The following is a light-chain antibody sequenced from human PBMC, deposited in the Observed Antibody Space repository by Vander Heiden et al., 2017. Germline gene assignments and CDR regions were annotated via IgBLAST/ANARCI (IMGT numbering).Light chain of an antibody. J-gene: IGLJ2*01. CDR1: NIGSKS. V-gene: IGLV3-21*02. CDR3: QVWDSSSDVV. Sequence: SYVLTQPPPVSAAPGQTARITCGGNNIGSKSVHGYQQKPGRAPVLVVYDDSDRPSGIPERFSGYNSGNTATLTISRVEAGDEADYYCQVWDSSSDVVFGGGTKLTVL. CDR2: DDS.